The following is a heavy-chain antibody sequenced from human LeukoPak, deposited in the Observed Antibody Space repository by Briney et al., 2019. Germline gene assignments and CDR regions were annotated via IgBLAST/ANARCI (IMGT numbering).Heavy chain of an antibody. D-gene: IGHD6-13*01. J-gene: IGHJ4*02. CDR1: GGSISSSSYY. CDR2: IYYSGST. CDR3: ARVLISSSWYPYYFDY. V-gene: IGHV4-39*07. Sequence: PSETLSLTCTVSGGSISSSSYYWGWIRQPPGKGLEWIGSIYYSGSTYYNPSLKSRVTISVDTSKNQFSLKLSSVTAADTAVYYCARVLISSSWYPYYFDYWGQGTLVTVSS.